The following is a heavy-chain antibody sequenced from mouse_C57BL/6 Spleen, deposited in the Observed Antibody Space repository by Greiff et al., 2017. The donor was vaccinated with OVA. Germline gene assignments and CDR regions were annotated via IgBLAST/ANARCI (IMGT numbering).Heavy chain of an antibody. Sequence: QVQLQQPGAELVRPGSSVKLSCKASGYTFNSYWMDWVKQRPGQGLEWIGNIYPSDSETHYNPKFKDKATLTVDKSSSTAYMQLSSLTSEDSAVYYSAYCPAMDYWGQGTSVTVSS. CDR3: AYCPAMDY. CDR2: IYPSDSET. CDR1: GYTFNSYW. J-gene: IGHJ4*01. V-gene: IGHV1-61*01.